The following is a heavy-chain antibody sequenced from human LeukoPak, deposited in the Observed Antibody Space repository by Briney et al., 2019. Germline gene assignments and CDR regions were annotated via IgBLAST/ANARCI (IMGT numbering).Heavy chain of an antibody. CDR2: IYISGST. Sequence: SQTLSLTCTLSGGSTSSASSYWSWIRQPAGKGREWIVRIYISGSTNYNPSLNSRVTISVDTSKNQFSLKLSAVAADDTAMYYGTRDRHLADAFYIWGQGTMVTVSS. J-gene: IGHJ3*02. V-gene: IGHV4-61*02. CDR1: GGSTSSASSY. CDR3: TRDRHLADAFYI.